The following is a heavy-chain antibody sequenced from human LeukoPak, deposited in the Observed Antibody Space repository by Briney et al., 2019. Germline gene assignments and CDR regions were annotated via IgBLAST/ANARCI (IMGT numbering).Heavy chain of an antibody. CDR2: ISYDGSNK. Sequence: GGSLRLSCAASGFTFSSCGMHWVRQAPGKGLEWVAVISYDGSNKYYADSVKGRFTISRDNSKNTLYLQMNSLRAEDTAVYYCAKVSGSYSLTLDYWGQGTLVTVSS. D-gene: IGHD3-10*01. CDR3: AKVSGSYSLTLDY. J-gene: IGHJ4*02. CDR1: GFTFSSCG. V-gene: IGHV3-30*18.